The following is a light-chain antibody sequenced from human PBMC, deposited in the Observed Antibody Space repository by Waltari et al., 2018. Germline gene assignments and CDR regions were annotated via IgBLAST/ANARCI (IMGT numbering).Light chain of an antibody. J-gene: IGKJ4*01. CDR2: TAS. CDR1: QDISRY. Sequence: DIQLTQSPSFLSASVGDRVTITCRASQDISRYLAWYQQEPGKAPKLLMYTASTLQSGVPSRFSGSGSGTEFTLTISSLQPEDFATYYCQQLKSYPLTFGGGTKVEIK. V-gene: IGKV1-9*01. CDR3: QQLKSYPLT.